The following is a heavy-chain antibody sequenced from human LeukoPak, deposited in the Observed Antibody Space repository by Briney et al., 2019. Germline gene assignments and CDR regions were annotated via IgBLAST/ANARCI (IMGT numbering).Heavy chain of an antibody. J-gene: IGHJ6*03. CDR1: GGSISSSTYY. CDR3: ARVVRPAVTIFGVATRPVYYYMDV. D-gene: IGHD3-3*01. CDR2: LYYSGNT. V-gene: IGHV4-39*01. Sequence: SETLSLTCTVSGGSISSSTYYWGWIRQPPGKGLEWIGSLYYSGNTFYNPSLKSRVTISVDRSKNQFSLKLSSVTAADTAVYYCARVVRPAVTIFGVATRPVYYYMDVWGKGTTVTVSS.